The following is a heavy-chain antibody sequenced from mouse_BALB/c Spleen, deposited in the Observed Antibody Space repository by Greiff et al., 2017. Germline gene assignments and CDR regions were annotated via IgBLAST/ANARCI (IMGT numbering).Heavy chain of an antibody. J-gene: IGHJ2*01. D-gene: IGHD1-1*01. CDR1: GYTFTSYW. CDR2: INPSNGRT. Sequence: QVQLQQPGAELVKPGASVKLSCKASGYTFTSYWMHWVKQRPGQGLEWIGEINPSNGRTNYNEKFKSKATLTVDKSSSTAYMQLRSLTSEDSAVYYCARTYGSSYESFDYWGQGTTLTVSS. CDR3: ARTYGSSYESFDY. V-gene: IGHV1S81*02.